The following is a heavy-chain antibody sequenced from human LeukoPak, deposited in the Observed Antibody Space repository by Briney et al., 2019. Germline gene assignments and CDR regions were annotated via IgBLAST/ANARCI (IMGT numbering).Heavy chain of an antibody. CDR3: AGGTTWIQLWSFDY. Sequence: GNSLKLSCAACGFTFSSYSLNWVRQAPSKGLQWFSSISSSSSYIYYADSVKGRFTISRDNAKNSLYLQMNSLRAEDTAVYYCAGGTTWIQLWSFDYWGQGTLVTVSS. CDR2: ISSSSSYI. D-gene: IGHD5-18*01. CDR1: GFTFSSYS. J-gene: IGHJ4*02. V-gene: IGHV3-21*01.